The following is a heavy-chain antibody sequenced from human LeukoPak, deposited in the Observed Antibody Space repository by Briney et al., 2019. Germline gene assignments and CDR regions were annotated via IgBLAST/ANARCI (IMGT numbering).Heavy chain of an antibody. CDR3: ARQENYYDSSGPSDY. CDR1: GYRFTSYW. D-gene: IGHD3-22*01. CDR2: IYPGDSDT. Sequence: GESLKISCKGSGYRFTSYWIGWVRHMPGKGLEWMGIIYPGDSDTRYSPSFQGRVTISADKSITTAYLQWSSLKASDTAIYYCARQENYYDSSGPSDYWGQGTLVTVSS. V-gene: IGHV5-51*01. J-gene: IGHJ4*02.